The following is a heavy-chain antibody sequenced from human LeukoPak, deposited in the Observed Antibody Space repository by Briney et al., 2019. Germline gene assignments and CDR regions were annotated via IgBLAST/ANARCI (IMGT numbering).Heavy chain of an antibody. Sequence: ASVEVSCKASGYTFTSYGISWVRQAPGQGLEWMGWISGYNGNPKYAQKLQGRVTMTTDTSTSLAYMELRSPRSDDTAVYYCAAATYYYGSGSYYNVGWFDPWGQGTLVTVSS. CDR2: ISGYNGNP. CDR1: GYTFTSYG. V-gene: IGHV1-18*01. D-gene: IGHD3-10*01. CDR3: AAATYYYGSGSYYNVGWFDP. J-gene: IGHJ5*02.